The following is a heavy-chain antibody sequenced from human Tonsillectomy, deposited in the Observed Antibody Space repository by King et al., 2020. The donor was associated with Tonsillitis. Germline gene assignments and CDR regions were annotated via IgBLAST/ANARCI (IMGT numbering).Heavy chain of an antibody. CDR2: IKDDGSYT. D-gene: IGHD5-18*01. CDR3: ARDLGYSFKC. J-gene: IGHJ4*02. Sequence: EVQLVESGGGLVQPGGSLRLSCAASGFIFSSNWMHWVRQAPGKGLVWVAQIKDDGSYTSYADSVKGRFTISRDNAENTLYLQMSSLRAEDTAVYYCARDLGYSFKCWGRGTLVTVSS. V-gene: IGHV3-74*01. CDR1: GFIFSSNW.